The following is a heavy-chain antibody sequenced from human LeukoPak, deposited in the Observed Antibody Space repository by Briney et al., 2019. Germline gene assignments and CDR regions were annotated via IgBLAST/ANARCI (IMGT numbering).Heavy chain of an antibody. Sequence: ASVKVSCKASGYTFTGYYMHWVRQAPGQGLEWMGWINPNSGGTNYAQKFQGRVTMTRDTSISTAYMELSRLRSDDTAVYYCAREHPQGGGHSDYWGQGTLVTVSS. D-gene: IGHD4-23*01. V-gene: IGHV1-2*02. CDR2: INPNSGGT. J-gene: IGHJ4*02. CDR1: GYTFTGYY. CDR3: AREHPQGGGHSDY.